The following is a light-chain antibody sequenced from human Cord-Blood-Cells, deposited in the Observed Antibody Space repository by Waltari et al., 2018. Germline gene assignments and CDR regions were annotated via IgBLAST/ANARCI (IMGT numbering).Light chain of an antibody. CDR3: QSYDSSLSGSWV. CDR2: GNS. V-gene: IGLV1-40*01. CDR1: SSNIGAGYD. Sequence: QSVLTQPPSVSGAPGQRVTISCTGNSSNIGAGYDVNWYQQLPGTAPKLLIYGNSNRPSGVPDRFSGSKSGTSASLAITGLQAEDEADYYCQSYDSSLSGSWVFGGGTKLTVL. J-gene: IGLJ3*02.